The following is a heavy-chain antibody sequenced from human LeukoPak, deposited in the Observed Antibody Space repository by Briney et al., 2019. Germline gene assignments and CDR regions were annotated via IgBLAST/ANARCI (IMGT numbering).Heavy chain of an antibody. Sequence: PGRSLRLSCAASGFTFSNAWMSWVRQAPGKGLVWVSRINTDGSSTSYADSVKGRFTISRDNAKSTLYLQMNSLRAEDTAVYYCARAGATMVREPRPFDYWGQGTLVTVSS. J-gene: IGHJ4*02. V-gene: IGHV3-74*01. D-gene: IGHD3-10*01. CDR3: ARAGATMVREPRPFDY. CDR2: INTDGSST. CDR1: GFTFSNAW.